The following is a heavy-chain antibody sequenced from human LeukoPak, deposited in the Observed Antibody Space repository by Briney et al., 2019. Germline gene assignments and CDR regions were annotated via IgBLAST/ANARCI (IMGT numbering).Heavy chain of an antibody. CDR2: ISGSRGST. CDR3: AKGGHIYGDYDY. V-gene: IGHV3-23*01. Sequence: GGSLSLSCAASGFTFSSYARSWVRKAPGKGLEWVSAISGSRGSTYYADSVKGRFTISRDKSNNTLYLQMNSLRAEDTAVYYCAKGGHIYGDYDYWGQGTLVTVSS. D-gene: IGHD4-17*01. CDR1: GFTFSSYA. J-gene: IGHJ4*02.